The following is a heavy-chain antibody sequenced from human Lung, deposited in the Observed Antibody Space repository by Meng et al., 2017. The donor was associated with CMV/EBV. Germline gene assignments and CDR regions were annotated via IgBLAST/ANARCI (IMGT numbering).Heavy chain of an antibody. V-gene: IGHV1-69*10. CDR3: ARGARLGYCSGANCYFNDF. CDR2: IIPILGIP. J-gene: IGHJ4*02. Sequence: SSVKVSCKASGGSLSNYRLNWVRQVPGKGFQWMGGIIPILGIPDYPENFQGRVTITADTSTETAYMHLSSLRLEDTSVYYCARGARLGYCSGANCYFNDFWGQGTWVTVSS. D-gene: IGHD2-15*01. CDR1: GGSLSNYR.